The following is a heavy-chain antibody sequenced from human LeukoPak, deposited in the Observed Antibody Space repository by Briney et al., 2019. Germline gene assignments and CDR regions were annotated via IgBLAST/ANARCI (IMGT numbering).Heavy chain of an antibody. CDR3: AKQVGSSWLFDS. D-gene: IGHD6-13*01. CDR2: VSGSGTYT. J-gene: IGHJ5*01. V-gene: IGHV3-23*01. CDR1: GPTFNNYV. Sequence: GGSLRLSCEASGPTFNNYVMTWVRQAPGKGLEWVSVVSGSGTYTYYAASLKGRFTISRDNSKNTLYLEMKSLRADDTAVYYCAKQVGSSWLFDSWGQGTLVTVSS.